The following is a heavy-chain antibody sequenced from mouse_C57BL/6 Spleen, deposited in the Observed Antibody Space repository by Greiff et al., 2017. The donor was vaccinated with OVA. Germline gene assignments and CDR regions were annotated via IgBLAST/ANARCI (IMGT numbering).Heavy chain of an antibody. CDR1: GYTFTSYW. CDR2: IDPNSGGT. J-gene: IGHJ3*01. V-gene: IGHV1-72*01. D-gene: IGHD1-1*01. CDR3: ARPTYGSSPWFAY. Sequence: VQLKQPGAELVKPGASVKLSCKASGYTFTSYWMHWVKQRPGRGLEWIGRIDPNSGGTKYNEKFKSKATLTVDKPSSTAYMQLRSLTSEDSAVYYCARPTYGSSPWFAYWGQGTLVTVSA.